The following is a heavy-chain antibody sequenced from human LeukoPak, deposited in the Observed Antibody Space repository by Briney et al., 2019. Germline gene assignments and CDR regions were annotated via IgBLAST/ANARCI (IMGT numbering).Heavy chain of an antibody. CDR2: INPNTGGT. Sequence: ASVKVSCKASGGTFSSYAISWVRQAPGQGLEWMSWINPNTGGTDYAQKFQGRVTMTRDTSISTAYMELSSLGSDETAVYYCARSRRSHFSRSWYPDAFDIWGQGTMVTVSS. CDR1: GGTFSSYA. J-gene: IGHJ3*02. D-gene: IGHD6-13*01. V-gene: IGHV1-2*02. CDR3: ARSRRSHFSRSWYPDAFDI.